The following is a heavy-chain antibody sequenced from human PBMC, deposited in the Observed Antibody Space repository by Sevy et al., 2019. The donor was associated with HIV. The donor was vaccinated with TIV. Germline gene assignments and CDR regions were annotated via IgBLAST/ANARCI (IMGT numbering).Heavy chain of an antibody. CDR1: GFTFSSYS. CDR2: ISSSSDTI. CDR3: ARQGLSDFNWNYAY. V-gene: IGHV3-48*01. D-gene: IGHD1-7*01. Sequence: GGSLRLSCAASGFTFSSYSMNWLRQAPGKGLEWVSYISSSSDTIYYADSVKGRFTISRDNAKNSLYLQMNSLRAEDTAVYYWARQGLSDFNWNYAYWGQGTLVTVSS. J-gene: IGHJ4*02.